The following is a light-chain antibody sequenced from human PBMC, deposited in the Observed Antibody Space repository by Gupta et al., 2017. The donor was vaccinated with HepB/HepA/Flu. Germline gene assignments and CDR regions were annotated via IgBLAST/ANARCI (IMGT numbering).Light chain of an antibody. CDR1: QSVSSY. V-gene: IGKV3-11*01. Sequence: EIVLTQSPATLSLSPGERATLSCRASQSVSSYLAWYQQKPGQSPRLLISDAANRATGIPARFGGSGSGTDFTLTISSLEPEDFAVYYCQQRMSGPTFGQGTRLEI. J-gene: IGKJ2*01. CDR2: DAA. CDR3: QQRMSGPT.